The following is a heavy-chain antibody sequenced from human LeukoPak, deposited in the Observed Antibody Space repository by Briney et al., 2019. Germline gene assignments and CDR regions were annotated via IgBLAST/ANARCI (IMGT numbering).Heavy chain of an antibody. CDR1: GGSISSYY. CDR2: IYYSGST. J-gene: IGHJ4*02. V-gene: IGHV4-59*01. Sequence: SETLSLTCTVSGGSISSYYWSWIRQPPGKGLEWIGYIYYSGSTNYNPSLKSRVTISVDTSKYQFSLKLSSVTAADTAVYYCARDRFGDGYNRFDYWGQGTLVTVSS. D-gene: IGHD5-24*01. CDR3: ARDRFGDGYNRFDY.